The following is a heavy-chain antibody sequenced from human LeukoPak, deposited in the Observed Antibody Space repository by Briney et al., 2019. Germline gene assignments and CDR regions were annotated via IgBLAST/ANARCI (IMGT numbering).Heavy chain of an antibody. D-gene: IGHD3-10*01. Sequence: GGSLRLSCAASGFTVSSNYMSWVRQAPGKGLEWVSDIYSGGSTYYADSVKGRFTISRDNSKNTLYLQMNSLRAEDTAVYYCARATTPRGGMDVWGQGTTVTVSS. CDR1: GFTVSSNY. V-gene: IGHV3-66*01. CDR2: IYSGGST. CDR3: ARATTPRGGMDV. J-gene: IGHJ6*02.